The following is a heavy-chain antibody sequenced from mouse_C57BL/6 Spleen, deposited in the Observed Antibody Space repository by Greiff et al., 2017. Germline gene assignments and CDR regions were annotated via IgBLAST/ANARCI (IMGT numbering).Heavy chain of an antibody. CDR1: GYTFTDYY. Sequence: EVQLQQSGPELVKPGASVKISCKASGYTFTDYYMNWVKQSHGKSLEWIGDINPNNGGTSYNQKFKGKATLTVDKSSSTAYMELRSLTSEDSAVYYCARRCYYDYGGFAYWGQGTLVTVSA. J-gene: IGHJ3*01. CDR3: ARRCYYDYGGFAY. V-gene: IGHV1-26*01. CDR2: INPNNGGT. D-gene: IGHD2-4*01.